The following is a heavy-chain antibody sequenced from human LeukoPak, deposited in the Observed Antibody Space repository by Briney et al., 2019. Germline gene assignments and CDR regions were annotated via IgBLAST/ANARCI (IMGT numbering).Heavy chain of an antibody. CDR2: TYYRSKWYN. V-gene: IGHV6-1*01. CDR3: ARTGGFGELLPYYFDY. CDR1: GDSVSSNSAA. J-gene: IGHJ4*02. Sequence: SQTLSLTCAISGDSVSSNSAAWNWIRQSPSRGLEWLGRTYYRSKWYNDYAVSVKSRITINPDTSKNQFSLQLNSVTPEDTAVYYCARTGGFGELLPYYFDYWGQGTLVTVSS. D-gene: IGHD3-10*01.